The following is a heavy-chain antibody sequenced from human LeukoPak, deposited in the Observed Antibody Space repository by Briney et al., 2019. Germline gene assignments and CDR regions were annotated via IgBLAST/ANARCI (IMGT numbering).Heavy chain of an antibody. CDR3: ARPFIETPSLGALDY. D-gene: IGHD4-23*01. CDR1: GYTFTDYY. V-gene: IGHV1-2*02. CDR2: MNPDSGGT. Sequence: GASVKVSCKASGYTFTDYYMHWVRQAPGQGLEWMGWMNPDSGGTNYAQNFQGRVTMTRDTSISTAYMELSRLRSDDTAVYYCARPFIETPSLGALDYWGQGTLVTVSS. J-gene: IGHJ4*02.